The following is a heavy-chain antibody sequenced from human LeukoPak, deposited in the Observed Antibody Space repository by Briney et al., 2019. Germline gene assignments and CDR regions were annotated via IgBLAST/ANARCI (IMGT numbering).Heavy chain of an antibody. CDR2: IYSGGST. D-gene: IGHD6-13*01. CDR1: GFTVSSNY. Sequence: GGSLRLSCAVSGFTVSSNYMSWVRQAPGKGLEWVSVIYSGGSTYYADSVKGRFTISRDNSKNTLYLQMNSLRAEDTAVYYCARIAAALDWFDPWGQGTLVTVSS. CDR3: ARIAAALDWFDP. J-gene: IGHJ5*02. V-gene: IGHV3-53*01.